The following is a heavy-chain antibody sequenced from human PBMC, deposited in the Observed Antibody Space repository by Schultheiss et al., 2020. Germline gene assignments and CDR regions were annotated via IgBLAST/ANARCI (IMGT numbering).Heavy chain of an antibody. Sequence: SETLSLTCAVSGGSISSSNWWSWVRQPPGKGLEWIGFMYYSGSSNYNPSLKGRVTLSVDTSKNQFSLKLSSVTAADTAVYYCAREVDYGDYHFDYWGQGTLVTVSS. D-gene: IGHD4-17*01. CDR3: AREVDYGDYHFDY. J-gene: IGHJ4*02. CDR2: MYYSGSS. CDR1: GGSISSSNW. V-gene: IGHV4-4*02.